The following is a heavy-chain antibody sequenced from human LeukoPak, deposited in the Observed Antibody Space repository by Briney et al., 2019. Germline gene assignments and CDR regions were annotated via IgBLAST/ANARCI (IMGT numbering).Heavy chain of an antibody. D-gene: IGHD4-17*01. Sequence: PSETLSLTCTVSGGSVTNSRFYWGWIRQPPGKGLEWIGSIYYSGSTYYNPSLKSRVTISVDTSKNQFSLKLSSVTAADTAVYYCARYGPGLMYYFGYWGQGTLVTVSS. J-gene: IGHJ4*02. CDR2: IYYSGST. V-gene: IGHV4-39*01. CDR3: ARYGPGLMYYFGY. CDR1: GGSVTNSRFY.